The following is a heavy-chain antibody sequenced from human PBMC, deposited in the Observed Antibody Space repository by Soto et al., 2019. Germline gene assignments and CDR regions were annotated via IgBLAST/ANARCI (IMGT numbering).Heavy chain of an antibody. CDR1: GFTVSSNY. CDR3: AILYDSSGYPAYYYGMDV. CDR2: IYSGGST. D-gene: IGHD3-22*01. J-gene: IGHJ6*02. V-gene: IGHV3-53*04. Sequence: GGSLRLSCAASGFTVSSNYMSWVRQAPGKGLEWVSVIYSGGSTYYADSVKGRFTISRHNSKNTLYLQMNSLRAEDTAVYYCAILYDSSGYPAYYYGMDVWGQGTTVTVSS.